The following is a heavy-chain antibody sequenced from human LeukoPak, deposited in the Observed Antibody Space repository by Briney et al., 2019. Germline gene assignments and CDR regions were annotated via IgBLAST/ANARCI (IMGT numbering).Heavy chain of an antibody. D-gene: IGHD1-1*01. Sequence: GGSLRLSCAASGFTFSSYWMTWIRQAPGKGLEWVANIKQDGSEKYYVDSVKGRFTISRDNAKNSLYLQMNSLRAEDTAVYYCARPDWNRHLYYYGMDVWGQGTTVTVSS. CDR1: GFTFSSYW. V-gene: IGHV3-7*01. J-gene: IGHJ6*02. CDR2: IKQDGSEK. CDR3: ARPDWNRHLYYYGMDV.